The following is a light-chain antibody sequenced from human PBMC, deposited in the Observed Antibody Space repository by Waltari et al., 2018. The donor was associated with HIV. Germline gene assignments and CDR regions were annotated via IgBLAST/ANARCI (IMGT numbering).Light chain of an antibody. CDR1: QSLHDNNGYNY. Sequence: DIVMTQSPLSLPVTPGESASISCRSSQSLHDNNGYNYLAWYLQKQGQSPQLLIYLASNRGYGVPEKFSGSGLGTDFTLKISRVEAEDVGVDYCMQALQNPLTFGGGTKVEI. CDR3: MQALQNPLT. V-gene: IGKV2-28*01. J-gene: IGKJ4*01. CDR2: LAS.